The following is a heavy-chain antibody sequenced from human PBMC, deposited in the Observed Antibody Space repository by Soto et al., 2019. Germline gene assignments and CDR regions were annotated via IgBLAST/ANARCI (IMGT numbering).Heavy chain of an antibody. CDR2: IYYSGST. D-gene: IGHD5-12*01. J-gene: IGHJ5*02. CDR1: GGSISSYY. Sequence: SETLSLTCTVSGGSISSYYWSWIRQPPGKGLEWIGYIYYSGSTNYNPSLKSRVTISVDTSKNQFSLKLSSVTAADTAVYYCARSYVDIVATIRWFDPWGQGTLVTVSS. CDR3: ARSYVDIVATIRWFDP. V-gene: IGHV4-59*01.